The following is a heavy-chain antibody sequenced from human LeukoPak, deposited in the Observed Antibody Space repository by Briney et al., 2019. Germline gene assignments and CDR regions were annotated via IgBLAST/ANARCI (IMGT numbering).Heavy chain of an antibody. Sequence: SETLSLTCTVSGGSVSSGSYYWSWIRQPPGKGLEWIGYIYYSGSTNYNPSLKSRVTISVDKSKNQFSLKLSSVTAADTAVYYCARYGSGSRHFDYWGQGTLVTVSS. CDR1: GGSVSSGSYY. CDR2: IYYSGST. D-gene: IGHD3-10*01. J-gene: IGHJ4*02. V-gene: IGHV4-61*01. CDR3: ARYGSGSRHFDY.